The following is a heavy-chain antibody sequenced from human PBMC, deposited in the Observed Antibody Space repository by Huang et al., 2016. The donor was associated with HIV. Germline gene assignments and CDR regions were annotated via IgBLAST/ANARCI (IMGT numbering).Heavy chain of an antibody. CDR1: GFSFSSYG. Sequence: VQLVESGGGVVKPGGSLRLSCGASGFSFSSYGMNWVRQAPGKGLEWVSSITSSSTYKYYADSVKGRFTISRDNAKNSLYLQMNSLRAEDTAVYYCARGSSPPFSTDWGQGTLVTVSS. V-gene: IGHV3-21*01. J-gene: IGHJ4*02. CDR2: ITSSSTYK. D-gene: IGHD3-3*01. CDR3: ARGSSPPFSTD.